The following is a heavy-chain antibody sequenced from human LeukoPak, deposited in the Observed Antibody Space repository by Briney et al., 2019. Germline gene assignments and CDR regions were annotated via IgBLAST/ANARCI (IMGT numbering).Heavy chain of an antibody. V-gene: IGHV4-38-2*02. CDR1: GYSISSDYY. Sequence: SETLSLTCVVSGYSISSDYYWGWIRQPPGKGLEWIGTIFDSGTTYYSPSLKNRVTISVDTSKSQFSLKLMSVTAADTAVYYCARDRPLLTGWSWFDPWGQGTLVTVSS. J-gene: IGHJ5*02. CDR2: IFDSGTT. D-gene: IGHD6-19*01. CDR3: ARDRPLLTGWSWFDP.